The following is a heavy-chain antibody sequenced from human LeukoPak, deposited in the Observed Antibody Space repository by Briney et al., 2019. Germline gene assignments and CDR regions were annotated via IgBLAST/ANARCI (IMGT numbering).Heavy chain of an antibody. Sequence: ASETLSLTCTLSGGSISSYYWGWISQPPGKGLEWIGSIYYSGSTYYNPSLKSRVTISVDTSKNQFSLKLSSVTAADTAVYYCATVVTATIYYYYYMDVWGKGTTVTVSS. CDR3: ATVVTATIYYYYYMDV. V-gene: IGHV4-39*07. CDR1: GGSISSYY. D-gene: IGHD2-21*02. J-gene: IGHJ6*03. CDR2: IYYSGST.